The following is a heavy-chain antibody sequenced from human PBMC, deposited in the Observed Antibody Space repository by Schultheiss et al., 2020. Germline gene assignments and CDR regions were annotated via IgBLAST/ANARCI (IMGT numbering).Heavy chain of an antibody. J-gene: IGHJ6*02. V-gene: IGHV4-4*07. CDR1: GGSISSYY. Sequence: SETLSLTCTVSGGSISSYYMSRIRQPAGKGLEWIGRIYTSGSTNYNPSVKSRVTMSVDTSKKQFSLKLSSVTGADTAVYYCAREDYDSSGYQGPARYGMDVWGQGTAVTVSS. D-gene: IGHD3-22*01. CDR3: AREDYDSSGYQGPARYGMDV. CDR2: IYTSGST.